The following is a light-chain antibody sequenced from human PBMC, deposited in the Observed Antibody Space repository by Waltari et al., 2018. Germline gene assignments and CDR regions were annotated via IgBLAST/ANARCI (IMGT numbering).Light chain of an antibody. Sequence: EIVLTQSPTTLSLSPGERATLSCRASQSVSSYLVWYQQKPGQAPKFLIYDASNRATGVPARFSGSGSGTDFTLTINSLEPEDFAVYYCQQRSNWPITFGQETRLEIK. CDR3: QQRSNWPIT. CDR2: DAS. CDR1: QSVSSY. V-gene: IGKV3-11*01. J-gene: IGKJ5*01.